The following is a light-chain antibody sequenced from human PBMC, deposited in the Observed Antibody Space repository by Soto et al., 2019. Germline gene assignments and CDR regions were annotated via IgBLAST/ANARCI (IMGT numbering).Light chain of an antibody. J-gene: IGKJ1*01. CDR1: QGISNY. Sequence: DIQMTQSPSSLSASVGDRVTITCRASQGISNYLVWYQQKPGKVPKLLIYAASTLQSGVPSRFSGSGSGTDFTLTISSQQPEDVATYYCQKYNSAPWTFGQGTKVEIK. CDR3: QKYNSAPWT. CDR2: AAS. V-gene: IGKV1-27*01.